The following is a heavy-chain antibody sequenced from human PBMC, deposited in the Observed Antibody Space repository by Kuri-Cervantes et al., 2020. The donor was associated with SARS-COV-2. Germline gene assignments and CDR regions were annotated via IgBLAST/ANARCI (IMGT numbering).Heavy chain of an antibody. CDR3: ARGSYDFWSGYYTGCWFDP. J-gene: IGHJ5*02. V-gene: IGHV4-34*01. Sequence: ESLKISCAVYGGSFSGYYWSWIRQPPGKGLEWIGEINHSGGTNYNPSLKSRVTISVDTSKNQFSLKLSSVTAADTAVYYCARGSYDFWSGYYTGCWFDPWGQGTLVTVSS. CDR2: INHSGGT. CDR1: GGSFSGYY. D-gene: IGHD3-3*01.